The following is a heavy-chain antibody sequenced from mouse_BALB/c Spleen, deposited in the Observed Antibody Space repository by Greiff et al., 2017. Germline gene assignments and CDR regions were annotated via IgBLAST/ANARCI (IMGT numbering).Heavy chain of an antibody. J-gene: IGHJ3*01. V-gene: IGHV5-6-5*01. CDR1: GFTFSSYA. CDR2: ISSGGST. Sequence: EVQRVESGGGLVKPGGSLKLSCAASGFTFSSYAMSWVRQTPEKRLEWVASISSGGSTYYPDSVKGRFTISRDNARNILYLQMSSLRSEDTAMYYCARGDDYDEEAWFAYWGQGTLVTVSA. D-gene: IGHD2-4*01. CDR3: ARGDDYDEEAWFAY.